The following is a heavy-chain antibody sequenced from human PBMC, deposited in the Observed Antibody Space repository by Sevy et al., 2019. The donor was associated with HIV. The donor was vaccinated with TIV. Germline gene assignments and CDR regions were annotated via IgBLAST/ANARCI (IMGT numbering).Heavy chain of an antibody. Sequence: SETLSLTCAVSGGSINSNNWWSWVRQPPGKGLEWIGEIYHSGSINYNPSLKIRVTISVDKSKKQFSLKVNSVTAADTAVYYCASRLWFGELGGGYFDYWGQGTLVTVSS. D-gene: IGHD3-10*01. V-gene: IGHV4-4*02. CDR3: ASRLWFGELGGGYFDY. CDR2: IYHSGSI. CDR1: GGSINSNNW. J-gene: IGHJ4*02.